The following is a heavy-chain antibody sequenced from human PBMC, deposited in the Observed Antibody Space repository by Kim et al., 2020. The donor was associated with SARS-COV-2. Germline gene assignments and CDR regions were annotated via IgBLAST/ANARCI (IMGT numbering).Heavy chain of an antibody. Sequence: ASVKVSCKASGYTFTGYYMHWVRQATGQGLEWMGRINPNSGGTNYAQKFQGRVTMTRDTSISTAYMELSRLRSDDTAVYYCARIGYSGSYSDAFDIWGQGTMVTVSS. CDR2: INPNSGGT. V-gene: IGHV1-2*06. J-gene: IGHJ3*02. CDR1: GYTFTGYY. CDR3: ARIGYSGSYSDAFDI. D-gene: IGHD1-26*01.